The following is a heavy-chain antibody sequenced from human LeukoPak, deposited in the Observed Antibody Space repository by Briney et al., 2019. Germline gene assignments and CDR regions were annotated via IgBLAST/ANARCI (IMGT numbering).Heavy chain of an antibody. D-gene: IGHD3-3*01. CDR3: ARTEYDFWSGYYLGFDY. CDR1: GGTFSIYA. V-gene: IGHV1-69*13. J-gene: IGHJ4*02. Sequence: SVKVSCKASGGTFSIYAISWVRQAPGQGLEWMGGIIPIFGTANYAQKFQGRVTITADESTSTAYMELSSLRSEDTAVYYCARTEYDFWSGYYLGFDYWGQGTLVTVSS. CDR2: IIPIFGTA.